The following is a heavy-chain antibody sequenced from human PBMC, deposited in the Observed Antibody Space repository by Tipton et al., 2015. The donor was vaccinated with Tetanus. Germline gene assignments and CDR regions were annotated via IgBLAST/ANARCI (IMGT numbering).Heavy chain of an antibody. J-gene: IGHJ4*02. CDR3: ARHDGDIVVVPGFDY. V-gene: IGHV5-51*01. D-gene: IGHD2-2*01. Sequence: QLVQSGAEVKKPGESLKISCKGSGYSFTSYWIGWVRQMPGKGLEWMGIIYPGDSGTRYSPSFQGRVTISADKSISPAYLQWSSLKASDTAMYYCARHDGDIVVVPGFDYWGQGTLVTVSS. CDR2: IYPGDSGT. CDR1: GYSFTSYW.